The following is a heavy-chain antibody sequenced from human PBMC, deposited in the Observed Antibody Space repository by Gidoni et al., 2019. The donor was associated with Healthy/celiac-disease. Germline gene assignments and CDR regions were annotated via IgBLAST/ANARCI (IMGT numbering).Heavy chain of an antibody. CDR3: ARDVESSGYYYASAYYFDY. V-gene: IGHV1-69*04. D-gene: IGHD3-22*01. CDR2: IIPILGIA. CDR1: GGTFSSYA. Sequence: QVQLVQSGAEVKKPGSSVKVSCKASGGTFSSYAISWVRQAPGQGLEWMGRIIPILGIANYAQKFQGRVTITADKSTSTAYMELSSLRSEDTAVYYCARDVESSGYYYASAYYFDYWGQGTLVTVSS. J-gene: IGHJ4*02.